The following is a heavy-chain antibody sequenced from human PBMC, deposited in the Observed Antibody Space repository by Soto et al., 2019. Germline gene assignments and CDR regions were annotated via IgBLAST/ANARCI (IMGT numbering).Heavy chain of an antibody. CDR1: GYTFTGYY. D-gene: IGHD4-17*01. CDR3: ATTVTTGMDPDAFDI. Sequence: GASVKVSCKASGYTFTGYYMHWVRQAPGQGLEWMGWINPNSGGTNYAQKFQGWVTMTRDTSISTAYMELSRLRSDDTAVYYCATTVTTGMDPDAFDIWGQGIMVTVSS. V-gene: IGHV1-2*04. J-gene: IGHJ3*02. CDR2: INPNSGGT.